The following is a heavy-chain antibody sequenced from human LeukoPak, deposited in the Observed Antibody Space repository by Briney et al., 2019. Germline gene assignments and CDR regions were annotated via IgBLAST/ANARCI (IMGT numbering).Heavy chain of an antibody. Sequence: SETLSLTCTVSGGSISPYYWSWIRQPPGKGLEWIGYIYYSGSTNYNPSLKSRVAISVDTSKNQFSLKLSSVTAADTAVYYCARAFYPGYYSYMAVWGKGTTVTVSS. J-gene: IGHJ6*03. CDR3: ARAFYPGYYSYMAV. D-gene: IGHD3-3*02. CDR2: IYYSGST. CDR1: GGSISPYY. V-gene: IGHV4-59*01.